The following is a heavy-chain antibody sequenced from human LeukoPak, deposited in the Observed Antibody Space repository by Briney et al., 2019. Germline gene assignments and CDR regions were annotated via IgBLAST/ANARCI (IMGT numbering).Heavy chain of an antibody. CDR1: GFPFSSHG. Sequence: GGSLRLSCAGSGFPFSSHGMNWVRQAPGKGLEWVAVISYDGSNKYYADSVRGRFTISRDNSKNTLYLQMNSLRAEDAAVYFCAKAPVTSCRGAYCYPFDSWGQGTLVTVSS. CDR3: AKAPVTSCRGAYCYPFDS. J-gene: IGHJ4*02. V-gene: IGHV3-30*18. D-gene: IGHD2-21*01. CDR2: ISYDGSNK.